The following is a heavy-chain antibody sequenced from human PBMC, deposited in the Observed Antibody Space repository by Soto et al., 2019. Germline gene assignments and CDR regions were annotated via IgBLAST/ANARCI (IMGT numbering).Heavy chain of an antibody. CDR3: ARGGSSTRFMDY. J-gene: IGHJ4*02. CDR2: IKQDGSER. V-gene: IGHV3-7*03. Sequence: GGSLRLSCAASGFAFSIYWMSWVRQAPGKGLEWVANIKQDGSERYYVDSVKGRFTISRDNAKNSLYLQMNSLRAEDTAVYYCARGGSSTRFMDYWGQGTLVTVSS. CDR1: GFAFSIYW. D-gene: IGHD2-2*01.